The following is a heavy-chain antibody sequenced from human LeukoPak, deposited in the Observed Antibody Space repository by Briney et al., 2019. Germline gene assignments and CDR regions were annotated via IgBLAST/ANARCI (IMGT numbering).Heavy chain of an antibody. CDR2: ISRSSSYI. V-gene: IGHV3-21*01. CDR3: ARAVVPAATFDY. D-gene: IGHD2-2*01. CDR1: GFTFSSYS. Sequence: GGSLRLSCAASGFTFSSYSMNWVRQAPGKGLEWVSSISRSSSYIYYADSVKGRFTISRDNAKNSLYLQMNSLRAEDTAVYYCARAVVPAATFDYWGQGTLVTVSS. J-gene: IGHJ4*02.